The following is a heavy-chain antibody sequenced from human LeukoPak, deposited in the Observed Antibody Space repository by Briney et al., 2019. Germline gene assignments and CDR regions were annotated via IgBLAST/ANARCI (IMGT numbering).Heavy chain of an antibody. J-gene: IGHJ4*02. CDR1: GGTFSSYA. Sequence: ASVKVSCKASGGTFSSYAMNWVRQAPGQGLEWMGWINTNTGNPTYAQGFTGRFVFSLDTSVSTAYLQISSLKAEDTAVYYCARDGYSYGYAVIDYWGQGTLVTVSS. D-gene: IGHD5-18*01. CDR3: ARDGYSYGYAVIDY. V-gene: IGHV7-4-1*02. CDR2: INTNTGNP.